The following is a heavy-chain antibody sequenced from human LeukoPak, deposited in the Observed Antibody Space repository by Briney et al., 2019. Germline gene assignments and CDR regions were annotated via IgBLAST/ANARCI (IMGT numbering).Heavy chain of an antibody. CDR1: GFNVSSNY. CDR3: ARSVPHFTWSIAASGFDY. CDR2: IYSGGTT. V-gene: IGHV3-53*01. Sequence: PGGSLRLSCAASGFNVSSNYISWIRQAPGKGLEWVALIYSGGTTNYGDSVKGRFTISRDNSKNTAFFQMNNLRVEDTAVYYCARSVPHFTWSIAASGFDYWGQGTLVTVSS. J-gene: IGHJ4*02. D-gene: IGHD6-13*01.